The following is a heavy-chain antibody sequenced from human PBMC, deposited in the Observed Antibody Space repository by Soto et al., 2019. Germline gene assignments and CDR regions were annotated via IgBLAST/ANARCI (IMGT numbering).Heavy chain of an antibody. J-gene: IGHJ6*03. V-gene: IGHV3-23*01. CDR2: ISGSGST. CDR3: AKALRFTFTTGYYMDV. Sequence: EVQLLESGGGLVQPGGSLRLSCAASGFTVSSYAMSWVRQAPGKGLEWVSAISGSGSTYSADSVKGRFTISRDSSKNTVYLETNSLRAEDTAVYYCAKALRFTFTTGYYMDVWGRGTTVTVSS. D-gene: IGHD3-16*01. CDR1: GFTVSSYA.